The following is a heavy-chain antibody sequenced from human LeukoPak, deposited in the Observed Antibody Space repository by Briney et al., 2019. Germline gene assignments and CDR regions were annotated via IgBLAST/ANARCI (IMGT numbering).Heavy chain of an antibody. Sequence: ASVKVSCKVSGYTLTELSIHWVRQAPGKGLEWMGGFDPEDGETIYAQKFQGRVTMTEDTSTDTAYMELSSLRSEDTAVYYCATDNMWFGKYGTDVWGQGTTVTVSS. CDR3: ATDNMWFGKYGTDV. J-gene: IGHJ6*02. D-gene: IGHD3-10*01. CDR1: GYTLTELS. V-gene: IGHV1-24*01. CDR2: FDPEDGET.